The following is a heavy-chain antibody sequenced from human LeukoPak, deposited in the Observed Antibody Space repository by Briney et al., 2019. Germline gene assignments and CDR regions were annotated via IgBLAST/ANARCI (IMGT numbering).Heavy chain of an antibody. CDR1: GGSITSNDFY. Sequence: SETLSLTCTVSGGSITSNDFYWGWIRQPPGKGLEWIGIIYYTGSTYYNPSLESRVTISVDTSNNQFSLKLSSVTAADTAVYYCARVELLWFGELDYWGQGTLVTVSS. J-gene: IGHJ4*02. V-gene: IGHV4-39*01. D-gene: IGHD3-10*01. CDR2: IYYTGST. CDR3: ARVELLWFGELDY.